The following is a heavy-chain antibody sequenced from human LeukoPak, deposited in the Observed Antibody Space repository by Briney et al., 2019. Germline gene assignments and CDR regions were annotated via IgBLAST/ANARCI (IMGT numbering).Heavy chain of an antibody. Sequence: GGSLRLSCAASGFTFSSYAMHWVRQAPGKGLEWVAVISYDGSNKYYADSVKGRFTISRDNSKNTLYLQMNSLRAEDTAVYYCANSGSYYFVATSFDYWGQGTLVTVSS. CDR3: ANSGSYYFVATSFDY. D-gene: IGHD1-26*01. J-gene: IGHJ4*02. CDR1: GFTFSSYA. V-gene: IGHV3-30-3*01. CDR2: ISYDGSNK.